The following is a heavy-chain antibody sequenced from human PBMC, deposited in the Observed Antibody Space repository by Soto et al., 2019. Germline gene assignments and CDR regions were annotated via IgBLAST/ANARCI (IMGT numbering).Heavy chain of an antibody. Sequence: GGSLSLSCAASGFTFSSYAMSWVRQAPGKGLEWVSGVGGSGTSTYYADSVKGRFTVSRDNSKSTLYLEMNSLRAEDTAVYYCAHHQRTAARQLGHFDYWGQGALVTVSS. CDR2: VGGSGTST. J-gene: IGHJ4*02. CDR1: GFTFSSYA. D-gene: IGHD6-6*01. V-gene: IGHV3-23*01. CDR3: AHHQRTAARQLGHFDY.